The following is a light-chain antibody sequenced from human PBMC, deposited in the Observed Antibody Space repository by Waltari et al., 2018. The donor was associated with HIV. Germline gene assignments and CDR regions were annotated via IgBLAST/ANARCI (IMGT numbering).Light chain of an antibody. CDR3: QQYLRTPLT. V-gene: IGKV4-1*01. Sequence: DIVMTQSPDSLAVSLGERATINCKSSATVLYGRNYLSWYQQKPGQPPKLLIYRASTRESGVPDRFSGNGSGTDFSLTISSLQPEDVAVYYCQQYLRTPLTFGGGTRVEI. CDR1: ATVLYGRNY. J-gene: IGKJ4*01. CDR2: RAS.